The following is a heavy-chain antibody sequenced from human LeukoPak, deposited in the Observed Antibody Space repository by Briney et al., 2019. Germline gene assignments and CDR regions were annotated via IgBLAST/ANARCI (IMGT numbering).Heavy chain of an antibody. CDR2: ISGSGGST. V-gene: IGHV3-23*01. Sequence: GGSLRLSCAASGFTFSSYSMNWVRQAPGKGLEWVSAISGSGGSTYYADSVKGRFTISRDNSKNTLYLQMNSLRAEDTAVYYCAKRHYGDYGVYFDYWGQGTLVTVSS. CDR1: GFTFSSYS. J-gene: IGHJ4*02. D-gene: IGHD4-17*01. CDR3: AKRHYGDYGVYFDY.